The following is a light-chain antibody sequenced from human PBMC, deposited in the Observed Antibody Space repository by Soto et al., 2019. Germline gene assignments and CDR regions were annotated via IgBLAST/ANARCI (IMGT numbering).Light chain of an antibody. CDR1: QSITTS. Sequence: DLQVTQSPSSLSASVGDRVTITCRTSQSITTSLNWYQQKPGKAPKLLIYKASTLKSGVPSRFSGSGSGTEFTLTISSLQPDDFATYYCQHYNSYSEAFGQGTKVELK. CDR3: QHYNSYSEA. CDR2: KAS. J-gene: IGKJ1*01. V-gene: IGKV1-5*03.